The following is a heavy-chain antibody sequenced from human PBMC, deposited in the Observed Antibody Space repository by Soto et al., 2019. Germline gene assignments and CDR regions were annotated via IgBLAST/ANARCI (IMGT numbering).Heavy chain of an antibody. CDR1: GFTFSSYS. D-gene: IGHD2-15*01. Sequence: GGSLRLSCAASGFTFSSYSMNWVRQAPGKGLEWVSSISSSSSYIYYADSVKGRFTISRDNAKNSLYLQMNSLRAEDTAVYYCARDLPRGYCSGGSCGPPTDWGQGTLVTVSS. CDR3: ARDLPRGYCSGGSCGPPTD. J-gene: IGHJ4*02. V-gene: IGHV3-21*01. CDR2: ISSSSSYI.